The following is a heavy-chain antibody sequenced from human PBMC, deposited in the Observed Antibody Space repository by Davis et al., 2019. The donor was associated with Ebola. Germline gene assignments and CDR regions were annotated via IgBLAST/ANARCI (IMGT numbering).Heavy chain of an antibody. D-gene: IGHD3-10*01. V-gene: IGHV1-58*01. Sequence: SVKVSCKASGFTFTSSAVQWVRQARGQRLEWIGWIVVGSGNTNYAQKFQERVTITRDMSTSTAYMELSSLRSEDTAVYYCAADLTMVQGVIILSPALDVWGQGTTVTVSS. CDR3: AADLTMVQGVIILSPALDV. J-gene: IGHJ6*02. CDR1: GFTFTSSA. CDR2: IVVGSGNT.